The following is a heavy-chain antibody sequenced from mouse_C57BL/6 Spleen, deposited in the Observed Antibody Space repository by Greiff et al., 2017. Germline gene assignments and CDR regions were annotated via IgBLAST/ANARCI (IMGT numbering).Heavy chain of an antibody. CDR2: IYPGDGDT. CDR3: ARWGYDYGPY. CDR1: GYAFSSYW. J-gene: IGHJ2*01. D-gene: IGHD2-4*01. V-gene: IGHV1-80*01. Sequence: QVQLKESGAELVKPGASVKISCKASGYAFSSYWMNWVKQRPGKGLEWIGQIYPGDGDTNYNGKFKGKATLTADKSSSTAYMQLSSLTSEDSAVYFCARWGYDYGPYWGQGTTLTVSS.